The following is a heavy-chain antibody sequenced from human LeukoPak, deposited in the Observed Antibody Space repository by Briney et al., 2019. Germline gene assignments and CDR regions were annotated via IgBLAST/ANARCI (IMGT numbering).Heavy chain of an antibody. Sequence: GASVKVSCKASGGTCSSYAISWVRQAPGQGLEWMGRIIPILGIANYAQKFQGRVTITADKSTSTAYMELSSLRSEDTAVYYCARDTDSSSFDYWGQGTLVTVSS. J-gene: IGHJ4*02. CDR3: ARDTDSSSFDY. CDR1: GGTCSSYA. CDR2: IIPILGIA. D-gene: IGHD6-13*01. V-gene: IGHV1-69*04.